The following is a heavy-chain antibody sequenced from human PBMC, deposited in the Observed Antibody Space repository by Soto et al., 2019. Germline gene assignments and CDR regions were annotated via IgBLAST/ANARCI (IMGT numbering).Heavy chain of an antibody. CDR2: INHSGST. D-gene: IGHD3-10*01. V-gene: IGHV4-39*07. J-gene: IGHJ4*02. Sequence: AETLSLTFTVSGGSISNSSYLWSWIRQPPGKGLEWIGEINHSGSTNYNPSLKSRVTISVDTSKNQFSLKLSSVTAADTAVYYCARGPVYYYGSGSYYYYWGQGTLVTVSS. CDR1: GGSISNSSYL. CDR3: ARGPVYYYGSGSYYYY.